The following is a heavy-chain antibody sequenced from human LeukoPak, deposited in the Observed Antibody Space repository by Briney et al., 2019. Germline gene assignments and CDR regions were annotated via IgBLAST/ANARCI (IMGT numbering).Heavy chain of an antibody. CDR3: ARSIQLWLDYYYGMDV. Sequence: NHTGSPNYNPSLQSRVTISVDTSKNQFSLKLSSVTAADTAVYYCARSIQLWLDYYYGMDVWGQGTTVTVSS. D-gene: IGHD5-18*01. CDR2: NHTGSP. V-gene: IGHV4-34*01. J-gene: IGHJ6*02.